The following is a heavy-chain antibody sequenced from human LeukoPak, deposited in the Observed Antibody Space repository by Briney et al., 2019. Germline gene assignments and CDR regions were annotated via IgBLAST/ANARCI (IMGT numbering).Heavy chain of an antibody. Sequence: PGGSLRLSCAASGFTFSSYAMSWVRQAPGKGPEWVSAISGSGGSTYYADSVKGRFTISRDNSKNTLYLQMNSLRAEDTAVYYCARLHDRRHSFDYWGQGTLVTVSS. V-gene: IGHV3-23*01. CDR1: GFTFSSYA. J-gene: IGHJ4*02. CDR2: ISGSGGST. D-gene: IGHD3-22*01. CDR3: ARLHDRRHSFDY.